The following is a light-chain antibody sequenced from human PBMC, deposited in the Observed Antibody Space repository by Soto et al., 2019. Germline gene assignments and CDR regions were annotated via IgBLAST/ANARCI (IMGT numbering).Light chain of an antibody. CDR3: SSYAGSNTVV. CDR2: EVS. V-gene: IGLV2-8*01. J-gene: IGLJ2*01. CDR1: TSDVGGYNF. Sequence: QSALTQPPSASGSPGQSVTISCTGTTSDVGGYNFVSWYQQYPGKAPKLMIYEVSKRPLGVPDRFSGSKSGNTASLTISGLQADDEADYYCSSYAGSNTVVFGGGPKLTFL.